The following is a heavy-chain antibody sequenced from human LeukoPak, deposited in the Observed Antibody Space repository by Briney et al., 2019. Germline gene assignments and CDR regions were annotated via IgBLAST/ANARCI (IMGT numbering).Heavy chain of an antibody. Sequence: GGSLRLSCETSGFIFSNCWMTWVRQAPGKGLEWVANIKTDASEKYYADSVKGRFTISRDNSKSTVYLQMNSLRVEDAAVYYCSKDLTSDFGGDLDPWGQGTLVTVSS. CDR2: IKTDASEK. J-gene: IGHJ5*02. CDR3: SKDLTSDFGGDLDP. V-gene: IGHV3-7*01. D-gene: IGHD3-10*01. CDR1: GFIFSNCW.